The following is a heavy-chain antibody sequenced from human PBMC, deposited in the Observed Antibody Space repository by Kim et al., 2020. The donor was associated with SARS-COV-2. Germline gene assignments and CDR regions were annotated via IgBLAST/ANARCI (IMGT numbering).Heavy chain of an antibody. V-gene: IGHV3-30*01. Sequence: VKGRFTISRDNSKNTLYLQMNSLRAEDTAVYYCARVRVVVVVAATPLDYWGQGTLVTVSS. J-gene: IGHJ4*02. CDR3: ARVRVVVVVAATPLDY. D-gene: IGHD2-15*01.